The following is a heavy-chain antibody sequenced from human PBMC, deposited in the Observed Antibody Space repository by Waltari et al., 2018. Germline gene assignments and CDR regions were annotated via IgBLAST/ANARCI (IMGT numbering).Heavy chain of an antibody. J-gene: IGHJ4*02. CDR2: ITVSDDT. D-gene: IGHD1-20*01. V-gene: IGHV3-23*01. CDR3: AKPFYNWDDPLHS. Sequence: EVQLLESGGGLVQPGGSLSLPSPASRITSNNFAINWVRLAPGTGLDWVAAITVSDDTFYADSVMGRFTVSRDTSKNTVYLQMNGLRAEDTAIYYCAKPFYNWDDPLHSWGQGTLVAVSS. CDR1: RITSNNFA.